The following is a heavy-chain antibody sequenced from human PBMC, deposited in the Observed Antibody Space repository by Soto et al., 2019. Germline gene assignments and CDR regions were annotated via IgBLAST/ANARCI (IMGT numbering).Heavy chain of an antibody. CDR1: GDAFKSYA. CDR3: ARDPTNDYGDDTFDY. Sequence: QVLLLQSGSEVKKPGSSVKVSCKASGDAFKSYAIHWVRQAPGQGLEYMGRIIPSYDRTKYAQKFQGRLTVTADIYTSTVYMELSGLRFEDTVVYYCARDPTNDYGDDTFDYWGQGTKVIVSS. CDR2: IIPSYDRT. V-gene: IGHV1-69*06. J-gene: IGHJ4*02. D-gene: IGHD4-17*01.